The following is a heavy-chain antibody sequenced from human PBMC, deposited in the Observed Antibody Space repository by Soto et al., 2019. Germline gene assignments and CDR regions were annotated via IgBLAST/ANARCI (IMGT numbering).Heavy chain of an antibody. D-gene: IGHD3-22*01. CDR2: ISGSGSTI. Sequence: PWGSLRLSCAASGFTFISYAVIFVRQSPLKWPEWISSISGSGSTIYYADSVKGRFTISRDNSKNTLYLQMSSLRAEDTAVYYCAKVFYYYDSSGYYYFDYWGQGTLVTVSS. V-gene: IGHV3-23*01. CDR3: AKVFYYYDSSGYYYFDY. CDR1: GFTFISYA. J-gene: IGHJ4*02.